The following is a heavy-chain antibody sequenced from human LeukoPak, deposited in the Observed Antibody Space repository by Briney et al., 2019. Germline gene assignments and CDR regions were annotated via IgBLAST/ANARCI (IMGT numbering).Heavy chain of an antibody. V-gene: IGHV1-18*01. Sequence: GASVKVSCKASGYTFTSYGISWVRQAPGQGLEWMGWISAYNGNTNYAQKLQGRVTMTTDTSTSTAYMELRSLRSDDTAVYYCARDFPKRYCSSTSCYAGGGFYWGQGTLVTVSS. CDR3: ARDFPKRYCSSTSCYAGGGFY. D-gene: IGHD2-2*01. CDR2: ISAYNGNT. CDR1: GYTFTSYG. J-gene: IGHJ4*02.